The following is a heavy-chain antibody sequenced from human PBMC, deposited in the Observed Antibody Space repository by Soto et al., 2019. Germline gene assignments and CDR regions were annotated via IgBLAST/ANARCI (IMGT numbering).Heavy chain of an antibody. D-gene: IGHD3-9*01. CDR2: ISGSGVST. Sequence: EVQLLESGGGLVQPGGSLRLSCAASGFTFSSYAMSWVRQAPGKGLEWVSGISGSGVSTYYADFVKGRFTISRDNSKNTXXLQMNSLRAEDMAVYYCAKGAWYYDILTGYGYFDYWGQGTLVTVSS. CDR1: GFTFSSYA. J-gene: IGHJ4*02. CDR3: AKGAWYYDILTGYGYFDY. V-gene: IGHV3-23*01.